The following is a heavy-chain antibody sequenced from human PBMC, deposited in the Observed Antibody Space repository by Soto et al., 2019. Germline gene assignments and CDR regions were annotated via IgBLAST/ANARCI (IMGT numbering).Heavy chain of an antibody. CDR3: ARGNFYYGMDV. Sequence: PSETLSLTCAVSGGSFSGNYWTWIRQPPGKGLEWIGEFSDSGSTNYNPSLKSRVTISEDMSKSQFSLKLSSVTAADKAVYYCARGNFYYGMDVWGQGTTVTVSS. CDR1: GGSFSGNY. V-gene: IGHV4-34*01. J-gene: IGHJ6*02. CDR2: FSDSGST.